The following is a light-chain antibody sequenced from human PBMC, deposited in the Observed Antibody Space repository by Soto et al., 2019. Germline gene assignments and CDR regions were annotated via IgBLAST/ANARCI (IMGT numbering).Light chain of an antibody. CDR1: QSVSSK. CDR2: GAS. CDR3: QQYNNWPFS. Sequence: EIVMTQSPATLSVSPGERATLSCRASQSVSSKLAWYQQKPGQAPRLLIYGASTRATGIPARFSGSGSGTDFTLTISSLEPEDSAVYFCQQYNNWPFSFGQGTRLEIK. J-gene: IGKJ5*01. V-gene: IGKV3-15*01.